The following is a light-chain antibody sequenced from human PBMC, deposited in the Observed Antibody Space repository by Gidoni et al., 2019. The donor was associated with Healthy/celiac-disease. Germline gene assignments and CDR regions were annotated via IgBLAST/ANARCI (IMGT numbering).Light chain of an antibody. CDR1: ALPKQY. J-gene: IGLJ1*01. V-gene: IGLV3-25*02. CDR2: KDS. Sequence: SYELTQPPSVSVSPGQTARITCSGDALPKQYADWYQQKPGQAPVLGIYKDSERPSGIPERFSGSSSGTTVTLTISGVQAEDEADYYCQSADSSGTWFGTGTKVTVL. CDR3: QSADSSGTW.